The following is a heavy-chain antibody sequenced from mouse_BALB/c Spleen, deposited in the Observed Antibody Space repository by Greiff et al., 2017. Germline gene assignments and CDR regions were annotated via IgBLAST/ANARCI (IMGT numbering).Heavy chain of an antibody. V-gene: IGHV2-6-2*01. J-gene: IGHJ3*01. CDR3: AREGYYGSSRFAD. CDR1: GFSLTSYG. CDR2: IWSDGST. Sequence: VQLQQSGPDLVAPSQSLSITCTVSGFSLTSYGVHWVRQPPGKGLEWLVVIWSDGSTTYNSALKSRLSISKDTSKSQVFLKMNSLQTDDTAMYYCAREGYYGSSRFADWGQGTLVTVSA. D-gene: IGHD1-1*01.